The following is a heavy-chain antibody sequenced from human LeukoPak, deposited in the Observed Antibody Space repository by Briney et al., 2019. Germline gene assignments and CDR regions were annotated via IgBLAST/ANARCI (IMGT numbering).Heavy chain of an antibody. D-gene: IGHD6-19*01. J-gene: IGHJ4*02. Sequence: GGSLRLSCAASAFTFSYYEVNWVRQAPGKGLEWVSYISSSGGTIYYADSVKGRFTISRDNARNSLYLQMTSLRAEDTAVYYCARDRSGIAVAGLDYWGQGTLVTVSS. CDR1: AFTFSYYE. CDR3: ARDRSGIAVAGLDY. CDR2: ISSSGGTI. V-gene: IGHV3-48*03.